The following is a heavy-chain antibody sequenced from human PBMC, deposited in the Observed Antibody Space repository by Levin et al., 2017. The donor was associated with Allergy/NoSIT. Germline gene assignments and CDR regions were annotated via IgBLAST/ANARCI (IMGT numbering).Heavy chain of an antibody. Sequence: SQTLSLTCAVYGGSFSGYYWSWIRQPPGKGLEWLGEINHSGSTNYNPSLKSRVTISVDTSKNQFSLKLSSVTAADTAVYYCARGLRYFDWLLDYWGQGTLVTVSS. CDR3: ARGLRYFDWLLDY. J-gene: IGHJ4*02. V-gene: IGHV4-34*01. CDR1: GGSFSGYY. D-gene: IGHD3-9*01. CDR2: INHSGST.